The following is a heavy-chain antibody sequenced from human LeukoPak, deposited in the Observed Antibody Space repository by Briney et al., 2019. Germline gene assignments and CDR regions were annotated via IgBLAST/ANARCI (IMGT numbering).Heavy chain of an antibody. D-gene: IGHD3-3*01. Sequence: SETLSLTCTVSGGSISSYYWTWIRQTPGKGLEWIGGIYSNGRTHDNPSLKSRVTMSIDTSENQFSLRLNSVTAADTAVYYCARRTTKISGVACFDYWGQGTPVIVSS. CDR2: IYSNGRT. J-gene: IGHJ4*02. V-gene: IGHV4-4*09. CDR1: GGSISSYY. CDR3: ARRTTKISGVACFDY.